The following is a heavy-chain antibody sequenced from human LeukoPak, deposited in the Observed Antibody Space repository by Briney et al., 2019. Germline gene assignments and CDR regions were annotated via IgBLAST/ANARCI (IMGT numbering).Heavy chain of an antibody. CDR3: AKGGGYGKYYFDY. Sequence: GGSLRLSCAASRFTLSSNYVGWVRQAPGKGLEWVSHIYSSGNTYHADSVKGRFTISRDTSENMVFLQMNSLRAEDPAVYYCAKGGGYGKYYFDYWGQGTLVTVSS. CDR1: RFTLSSNY. J-gene: IGHJ4*02. D-gene: IGHD3-16*01. CDR2: IYSSGNT. V-gene: IGHV3-66*01.